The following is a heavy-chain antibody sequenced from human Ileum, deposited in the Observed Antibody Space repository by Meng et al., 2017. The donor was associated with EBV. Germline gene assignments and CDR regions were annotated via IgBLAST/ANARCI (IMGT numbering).Heavy chain of an antibody. CDR2: IIHGGSP. CDR3: ARRPTGIDY. D-gene: IGHD2-8*02. V-gene: IGHV4-34*12. Sequence: VQLQQWGGGLLKPSETLSLTCAGNGGSLSGASWNWIRQPPGKGLEWIGEIIHGGSPSYNPSLKSRVTISIDTSKNQLSLMLSSVTAADTAVYYCARRPTGIDYWGQGTLVTVSS. J-gene: IGHJ4*02. CDR1: GGSLSGAS.